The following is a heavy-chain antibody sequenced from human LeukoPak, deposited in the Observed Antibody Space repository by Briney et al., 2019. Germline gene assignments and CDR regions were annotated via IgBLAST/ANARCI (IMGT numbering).Heavy chain of an antibody. J-gene: IGHJ4*02. V-gene: IGHV3-23*01. D-gene: IGHD2-15*01. Sequence: GGSLRLSCVASGFTFSSYWMTWVRQAPGKGLEWVSVISGSGSSSYYADSVKGRFTISRDNSKNTLYLQMNSLRAEDTAVYYCAKTLGYCSGGSCYSYYFDHWGQGALVSVSS. CDR3: AKTLGYCSGGSCYSYYFDH. CDR1: GFTFSSYW. CDR2: ISGSGSSS.